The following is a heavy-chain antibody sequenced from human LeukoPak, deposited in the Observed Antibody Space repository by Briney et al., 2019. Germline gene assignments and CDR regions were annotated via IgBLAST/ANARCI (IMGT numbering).Heavy chain of an antibody. V-gene: IGHV1-24*01. CDR2: FDPEDGET. CDR3: ATASSGWYSSEGLDY. J-gene: IGHJ4*02. CDR1: GYTLTELS. D-gene: IGHD6-19*01. Sequence: ASVKVSCKASGYTLTELSMHWVRQAPGKGLEWMGGFDPEDGETIYAQKFQGRVTMTEDTSTDTAYMELSSLRSEDTAVYYCATASSGWYSSEGLDYWGQGTLVTVSS.